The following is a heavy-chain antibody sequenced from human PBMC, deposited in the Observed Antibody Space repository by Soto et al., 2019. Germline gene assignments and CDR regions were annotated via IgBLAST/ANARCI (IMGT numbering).Heavy chain of an antibody. CDR2: ISSSSYI. J-gene: IGHJ4*02. Sequence: GGSLGLSCAASGFTFSSYSMNWVRQAPGKGLEWVSSISSSSYIYYADSVKGRFTISRDNAKNSLYLQMNSLRAEDTAVYYCARDLYGNYASDYWGQGTLVTVSS. CDR1: GFTFSSYS. D-gene: IGHD4-17*01. V-gene: IGHV3-21*01. CDR3: ARDLYGNYASDY.